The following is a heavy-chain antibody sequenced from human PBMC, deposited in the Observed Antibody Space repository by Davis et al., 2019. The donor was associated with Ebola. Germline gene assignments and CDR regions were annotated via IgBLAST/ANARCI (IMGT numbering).Heavy chain of an antibody. D-gene: IGHD2-8*01. CDR3: AKGSTVLMVYAQPYFDY. V-gene: IGHV3-9*01. CDR1: GFTFDDYA. J-gene: IGHJ4*02. CDR2: ISWNSGSI. Sequence: PGGSLRLSCAASGFTFDDYAMHWVRQAPGKGLEWVSGISWNSGSIGYADSVKGRFTISRDNSQNTLYLQMNSLRAEDTAVYYCAKGSTVLMVYAQPYFDYWGQGTLVTVSS.